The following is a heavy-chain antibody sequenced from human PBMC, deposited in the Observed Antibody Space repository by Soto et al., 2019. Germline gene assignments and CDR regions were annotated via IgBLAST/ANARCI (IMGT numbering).Heavy chain of an antibody. D-gene: IGHD6-13*01. Sequence: GGSLRLSCAASGFTFSSYWMHWVRHAPGKGPVWVARINSDGSSTSYADSVKGRFTISRDNAKNTLYLQMNSLRAEDTAVYYCAGDPQQLPGEYFHYWGQGTLVTVSS. J-gene: IGHJ4*02. CDR2: INSDGSST. CDR1: GFTFSSYW. CDR3: AGDPQQLPGEYFHY. V-gene: IGHV3-74*01.